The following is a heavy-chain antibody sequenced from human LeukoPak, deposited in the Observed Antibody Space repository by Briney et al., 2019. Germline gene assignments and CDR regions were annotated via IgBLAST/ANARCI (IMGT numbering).Heavy chain of an antibody. J-gene: IGHJ6*03. CDR3: ANKGGYSYGYDYYYMDV. Sequence: GGSLRLSCAASGFTFSSYGMHWVRQAPGKGLEWVAVISYDGSNKYYADSVKGRFTISSDNSKNTLYLQMNSLRAEDTAVYYCANKGGYSYGYDYYYMDVWGKGTTVTISS. CDR1: GFTFSSYG. CDR2: ISYDGSNK. D-gene: IGHD5-18*01. V-gene: IGHV3-30*19.